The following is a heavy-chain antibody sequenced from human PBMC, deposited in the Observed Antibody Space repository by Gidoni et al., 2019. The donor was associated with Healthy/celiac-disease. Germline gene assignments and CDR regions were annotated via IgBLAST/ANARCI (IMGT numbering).Heavy chain of an antibody. CDR2: IKSKTDGGKT. V-gene: IGHV3-15*07. CDR1: GFTFSNAW. J-gene: IGHJ4*02. D-gene: IGHD3-22*01. CDR3: MVGYDSSGYYHIDY. Sequence: EVQLVESGGGLVKPVGSLRLSCAASGFTFSNAWMNWVSQAPWKGLEWVGRIKSKTDGGKTDYAAPVKVRFTISRDDSKNTLYLKMNSLKTEDTAVYYCMVGYDSSGYYHIDYWGQGTLVTVSS.